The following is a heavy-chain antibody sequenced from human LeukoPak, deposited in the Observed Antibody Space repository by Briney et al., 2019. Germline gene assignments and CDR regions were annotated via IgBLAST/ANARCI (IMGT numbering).Heavy chain of an antibody. J-gene: IGHJ4*02. Sequence: PSETLSLTCTVSGGSISSYYWSWIRQPAGKGLEWIGRIYTSGSTNYNPSLKSRVTMSVDTSKNQFSLKLSSVTAADTAVYYCARSYSSSWYVLLGYWGQGTLVTVSS. V-gene: IGHV4-4*07. CDR2: IYTSGST. CDR1: GGSISSYY. CDR3: ARSYSSSWYVLLGY. D-gene: IGHD6-13*01.